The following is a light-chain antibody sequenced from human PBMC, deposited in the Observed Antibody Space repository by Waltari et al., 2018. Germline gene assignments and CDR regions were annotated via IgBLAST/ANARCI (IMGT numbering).Light chain of an antibody. CDR1: QSVLYSSNNNNY. V-gene: IGKV4-1*01. CDR2: WAS. CDR3: QQYYTTPWT. Sequence: DIVMTQSPDSLAVSLGERATINCKSNQSVLYSSNNNNYLAWYQQKPGQPPKLLIYWASSRESGVPDRFSGSGSGTDFTLAISSLQAEDVAVYYCQQYYTTPWTFGQGTKVEI. J-gene: IGKJ1*01.